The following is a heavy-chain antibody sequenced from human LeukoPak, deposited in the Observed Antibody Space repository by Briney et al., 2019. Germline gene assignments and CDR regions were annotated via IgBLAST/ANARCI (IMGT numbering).Heavy chain of an antibody. J-gene: IGHJ1*01. V-gene: IGHV3-9*01. D-gene: IGHD6-6*01. Sequence: GRSLRLSCAASGFTFDDYAMHWVRQAPGKGLEWVSGISWDSGSIGYADSVKGRFTISRDNAKNSLYLQMNSLRAEDTALYYCAKVSIDSSSSEYFQHWGQGTLVTVSS. CDR3: AKVSIDSSSSEYFQH. CDR1: GFTFDDYA. CDR2: ISWDSGSI.